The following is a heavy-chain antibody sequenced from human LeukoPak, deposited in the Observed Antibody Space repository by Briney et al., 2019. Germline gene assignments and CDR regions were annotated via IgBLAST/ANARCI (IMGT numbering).Heavy chain of an antibody. CDR2: ISSDGSNK. J-gene: IGHJ4*02. V-gene: IGHV3-30*18. CDR3: AKNWDYGAS. D-gene: IGHD4-17*01. Sequence: GGSLRLSCAASGFTFSSYGMHWVRQAPAKGLEWVAVISSDGSNKYYADSVKGRFTISRDNSRNTLYLQTDSLRAEDTALYYCAKNWDYGASWGQGTLVTVSS. CDR1: GFTFSSYG.